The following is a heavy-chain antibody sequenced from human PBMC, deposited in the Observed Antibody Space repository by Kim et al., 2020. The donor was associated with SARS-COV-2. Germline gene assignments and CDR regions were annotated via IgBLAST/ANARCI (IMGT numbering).Heavy chain of an antibody. J-gene: IGHJ4*02. CDR3: ARDRIGYCSSTSCSLHFDY. D-gene: IGHD2-2*01. CDR1: GGSISSYS. CDR2: TYFSGST. V-gene: IGHV4-59*01. Sequence: SETLSLTCTVSGGSISSYSWSLIRQPPGKGLEWIGYTYFSGSTNYNPSLKSRVTISVDTSKNQFSLKLSSVTAADTAVYYCARDRIGYCSSTSCSLHFDYWGQGTLVTVSS.